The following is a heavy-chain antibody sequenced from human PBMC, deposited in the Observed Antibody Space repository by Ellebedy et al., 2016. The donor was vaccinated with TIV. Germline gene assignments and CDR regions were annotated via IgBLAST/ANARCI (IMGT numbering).Heavy chain of an antibody. CDR1: GSTFTTYA. J-gene: IGHJ4*02. Sequence: GESLKISXVASGSTFTTYAMSWVRQAPGKGLEWVSAISGSGDSTYYVDSVKGRFTISRDNAKNSLYLQMNSLRAEDTAVYYCARVEPFYCSSTSCKNLGSDYWGQGTLVTVSS. V-gene: IGHV3-23*01. D-gene: IGHD2-2*01. CDR3: ARVEPFYCSSTSCKNLGSDY. CDR2: ISGSGDST.